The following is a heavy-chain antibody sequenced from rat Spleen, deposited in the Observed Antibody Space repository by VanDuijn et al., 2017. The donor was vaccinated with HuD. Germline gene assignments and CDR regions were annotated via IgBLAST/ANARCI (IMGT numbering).Heavy chain of an antibody. D-gene: IGHD1-6*01. V-gene: IGHV5-27*01. Sequence: EVQLVESGGGLVQPGRSLKLSCAASGFTFSNYYMAWVRQAPKKGLEWVATISTSGSRTYYPDSVKGRFTVSRDNAKSTLNLQMDSLRSEDTATYYCSTAGSGLDYYYAGGFDYWGQGVMVTVSS. CDR2: ISTSGSRT. J-gene: IGHJ2*01. CDR1: GFTFSNYY. CDR3: STAGSGLDYYYAGGFDY.